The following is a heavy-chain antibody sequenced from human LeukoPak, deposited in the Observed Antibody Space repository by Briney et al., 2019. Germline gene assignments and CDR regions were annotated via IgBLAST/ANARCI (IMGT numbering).Heavy chain of an antibody. D-gene: IGHD3-10*01. CDR3: TRYYYGSGSYYKFDS. V-gene: IGHV3-49*04. CDR1: GLPLSDNY. Sequence: PGGSLGLSCSASGLPLSDNYMSWVRQAPGKGREWVGVIRSKAYGGTTDYAASVKGRFTISRDDSKSVAYLQMNSLNTDDTALYYSTRYYYGSGSYYKFDSWGQGTLVTVSS. CDR2: IRSKAYGGTT. J-gene: IGHJ4*02.